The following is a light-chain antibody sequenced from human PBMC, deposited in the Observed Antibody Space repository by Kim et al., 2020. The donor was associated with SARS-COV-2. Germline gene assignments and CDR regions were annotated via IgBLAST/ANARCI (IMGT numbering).Light chain of an antibody. CDR2: SNN. J-gene: IGLJ3*02. V-gene: IGLV1-44*01. CDR3: AVWDDSLKGV. CDR1: SSNIGGNT. Sequence: QSVLTQPPSASGTPGQRVTISCSGSSSNIGGNTVNWYQQVPGTAPKLLIYSNNQRPSGVPDRFSGSKSGTSASLAISGLQSEDEADYYCAVWDDSLKGVFGGGTKLTVL.